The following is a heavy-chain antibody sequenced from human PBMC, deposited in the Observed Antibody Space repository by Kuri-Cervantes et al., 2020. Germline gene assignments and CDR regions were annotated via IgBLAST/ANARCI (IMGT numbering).Heavy chain of an antibody. CDR3: ARWSDCSGGRCYEGGVFDY. D-gene: IGHD2-15*01. CDR1: GFTTSSYG. CDR2: IWYDGSNK. Sequence: LNSAATGFTTSSYGMHWVRQATGKGLEWVAVIWYDGSNKYYADSVKGRFTISRDNSKNTLYLQMNSLRAEDTAVYYCARWSDCSGGRCYEGGVFDYWGQGTLVTVSS. V-gene: IGHV3-33*01. J-gene: IGHJ4*02.